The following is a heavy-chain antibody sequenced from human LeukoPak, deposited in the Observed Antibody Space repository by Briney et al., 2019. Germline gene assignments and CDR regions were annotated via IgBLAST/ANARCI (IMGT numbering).Heavy chain of an antibody. D-gene: IGHD2-15*01. J-gene: IGHJ6*03. CDR1: GGSISSYY. V-gene: IGHV4-4*07. Sequence: PSETLSLTCTVSGGSISSYYWSWIRQPAGKGQEWIGRIYTSGSTNYNPSLKSRVTMSVDTSKNLFSLKLSSVTAADTAVYYCARVSQAPAYCSGGSCYSYPLYYYYMDVWGKGTTVTVSS. CDR2: IYTSGST. CDR3: ARVSQAPAYCSGGSCYSYPLYYYYMDV.